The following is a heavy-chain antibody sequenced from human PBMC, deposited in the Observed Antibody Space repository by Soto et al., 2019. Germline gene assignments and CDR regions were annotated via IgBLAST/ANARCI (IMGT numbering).Heavy chain of an antibody. Sequence: QVQLQQSGPRLVKPSQTLSLTCAISGDRVSSNSATWDWIRQSPSRGLEWLGRTYYRSKWYTDYAVSVKGRIPINPDPSNHHLSLQLDSVTPDDTAVYYCARLIGDSWLDSWGQGTLVTVSS. CDR3: ARLIGDSWLDS. J-gene: IGHJ5*01. CDR1: GDRVSSNSAT. V-gene: IGHV6-1*01. CDR2: TYYRSKWYT.